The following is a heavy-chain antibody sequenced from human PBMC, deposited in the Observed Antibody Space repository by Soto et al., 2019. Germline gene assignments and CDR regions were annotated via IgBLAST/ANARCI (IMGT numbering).Heavy chain of an antibody. J-gene: IGHJ3*02. CDR2: ISGRGGST. D-gene: IGHD4-17*01. V-gene: IGHV3-23*01. CDR3: ANVFKDDGDYADAFDI. CDR1: GVTFSSYA. Sequence: EVQLLESGGGLVQPGGSLRLSCAASGVTFSSYAMSWVRQAPGKGLEWVSAISGRGGSTYYADSVQGPFTISRDNSKNTLYLQTNSLCAEDTAVYYCANVFKDDGDYADAFDIWGQGTMVTVSS.